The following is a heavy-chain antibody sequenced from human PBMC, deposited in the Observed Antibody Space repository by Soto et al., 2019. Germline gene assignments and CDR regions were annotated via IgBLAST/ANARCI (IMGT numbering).Heavy chain of an antibody. Sequence: TLSLTCTVSGGSISSGDYYWSWIRQPPGKGLEWIGYIYYSGSTYYNPSLKSRVTISVDTSKNQFSLKLSSVTAADTAVYYCARRGYSYGRSRDFDYWGQGTLVTVSS. CDR2: IYYSGST. CDR3: ARRGYSYGRSRDFDY. D-gene: IGHD5-18*01. CDR1: GGSISSGDYY. V-gene: IGHV4-30-4*01. J-gene: IGHJ4*02.